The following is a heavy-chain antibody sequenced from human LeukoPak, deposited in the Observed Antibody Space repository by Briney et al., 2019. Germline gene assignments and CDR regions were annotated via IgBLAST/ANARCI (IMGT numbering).Heavy chain of an antibody. CDR3: ARDSGFGELVTYYFDS. Sequence: GGSLRLSCAASTFNFSNYAMHWVRQVPGKGLEWVAVIWYDGSTKFYANYVKGRFTVSRDNSKNTLYLQMNILRPEDTAIYYCARDSGFGELVTYYFDSWGQGTLVTVSS. CDR2: IWYDGSTK. D-gene: IGHD3-10*01. V-gene: IGHV3-33*01. J-gene: IGHJ4*02. CDR1: TFNFSNYA.